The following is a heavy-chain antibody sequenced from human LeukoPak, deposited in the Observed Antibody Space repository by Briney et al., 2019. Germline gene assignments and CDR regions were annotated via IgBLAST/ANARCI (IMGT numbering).Heavy chain of an antibody. CDR2: ISWNSGSI. V-gene: IGHV3-9*01. D-gene: IGHD2-2*02. J-gene: IGHJ4*02. CDR3: AKAYCSSTSCYMEVARFDY. CDR1: GFTFDDYA. Sequence: GRPLRLSCAASGFTFDDYAMHWVRQAPGKGLEWVSGISWNSGSIGYADSVKGRFTISRDNSKNTLYLQMNSLRAEDTAVYYCAKAYCSSTSCYMEVARFDYWGQGTLVTVSS.